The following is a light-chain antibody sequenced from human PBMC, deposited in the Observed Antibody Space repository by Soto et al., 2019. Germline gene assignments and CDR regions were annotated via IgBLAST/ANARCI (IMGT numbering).Light chain of an antibody. J-gene: IGKJ4*01. CDR3: QQLNSYPRVLT. V-gene: IGKV1-9*01. CDR1: QGISSY. Sequence: DIQLTQSPSFLSASVGDRVTITCLASQGISSYLAWYQQKPGKAPKLLIYAASTLQSGVPSRFSGSGSGTEFTLTISSLQPEDFATYYSQQLNSYPRVLTFGGGTKVDIK. CDR2: AAS.